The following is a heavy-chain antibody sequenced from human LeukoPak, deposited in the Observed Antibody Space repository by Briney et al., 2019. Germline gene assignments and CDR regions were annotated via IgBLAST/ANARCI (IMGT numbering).Heavy chain of an antibody. Sequence: SETLSLTCTVSGGSISSYYWSWIRQPPGKGLEWIGYIYYSGSTNYNPSLKSRVTISVDTSKNQFSLKLSSVTAAGTAVYYCAREEVGTPGAFDIWGQGTMVTVSS. D-gene: IGHD1-14*01. J-gene: IGHJ3*02. CDR2: IYYSGST. CDR3: AREEVGTPGAFDI. V-gene: IGHV4-59*01. CDR1: GGSISSYY.